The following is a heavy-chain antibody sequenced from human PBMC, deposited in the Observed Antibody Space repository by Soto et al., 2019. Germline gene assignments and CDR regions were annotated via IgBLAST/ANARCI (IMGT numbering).Heavy chain of an antibody. Sequence: PGGSLRLSCAASGFTFSSYGMHWVRQAPGKGLEWVAVVSYDGSNKYYADSVKGRFTISRDNSKNTLYLQMNSLRAEDTAVYYCAKDLYSYGIYGMDVWGQGTTVTSP. CDR2: VSYDGSNK. CDR1: GFTFSSYG. D-gene: IGHD5-18*01. J-gene: IGHJ6*02. V-gene: IGHV3-30*18. CDR3: AKDLYSYGIYGMDV.